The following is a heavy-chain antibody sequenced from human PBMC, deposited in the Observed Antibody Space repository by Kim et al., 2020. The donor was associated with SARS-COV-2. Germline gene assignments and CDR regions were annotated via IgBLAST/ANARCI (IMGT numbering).Heavy chain of an antibody. J-gene: IGHJ6*02. CDR2: INPNSGGT. Sequence: ASVKVSCKASGYTFTGYYMHWVRQAPGQGLEWMGRINPNSGGTNYAQKFQGRVTMTRDTSISTAYMELSRLRSDDTAVYYCARVNSGYDFLDYYYGMDVWGQGTTVTVSS. CDR3: ARVNSGYDFLDYYYGMDV. V-gene: IGHV1-2*06. D-gene: IGHD5-12*01. CDR1: GYTFTGYY.